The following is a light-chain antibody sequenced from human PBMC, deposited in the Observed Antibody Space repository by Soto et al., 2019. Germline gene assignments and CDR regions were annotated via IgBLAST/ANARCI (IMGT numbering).Light chain of an antibody. CDR3: QHYNSYSEA. Sequence: DIHMTQSPSTLSSSLSGRVTITCRARQSISSWLAWYQQKPGKASKLLIYKASTLKSGVPSRFSGSGSGTEFTLTISSLQPDDFATYYCQHYNSYSEAFGQGTKVDIK. CDR1: QSISSW. V-gene: IGKV1-5*03. CDR2: KAS. J-gene: IGKJ1*01.